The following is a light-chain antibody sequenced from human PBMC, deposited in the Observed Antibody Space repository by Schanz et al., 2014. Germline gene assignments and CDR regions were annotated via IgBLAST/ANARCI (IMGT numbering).Light chain of an antibody. Sequence: QSALTQPASVSGSPGQSITISCTGTSSDVGGYNYVSWYQQHPGKAPKLIIYDVSVRPSGVPDRFSGSKSGNTASLTISGLQAEDEADYYCTSYTSTDTWLFGGGTKLTVL. CDR2: DVS. J-gene: IGLJ3*02. V-gene: IGLV2-14*03. CDR3: TSYTSTDTWL. CDR1: SSDVGGYNY.